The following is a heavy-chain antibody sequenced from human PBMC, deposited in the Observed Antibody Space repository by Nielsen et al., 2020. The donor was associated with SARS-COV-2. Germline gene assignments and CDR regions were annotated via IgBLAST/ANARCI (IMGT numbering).Heavy chain of an antibody. D-gene: IGHD3-10*01. Sequence: SETLSLTCTVSGGSISSYYWSWIRQPPGKGLEWIGEINHSGSTNYNPSLKSRVTISVDTSKNQFSLKLSSVTAADTAVYYCARAATDADVLLWFGEAAGDAFDIWGQGTMVTVSS. V-gene: IGHV4-34*01. J-gene: IGHJ3*02. CDR2: INHSGST. CDR3: ARAATDADVLLWFGEAAGDAFDI. CDR1: GGSISSYY.